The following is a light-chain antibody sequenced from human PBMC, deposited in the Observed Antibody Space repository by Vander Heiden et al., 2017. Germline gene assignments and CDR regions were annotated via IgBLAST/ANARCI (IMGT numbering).Light chain of an antibody. J-gene: IGKJ3*01. CDR1: QGISSY. CDR2: AAS. Sequence: DIQLTQSPSFLSASVGDRVTITCRASQGISSYLAWYQQKPGKAPKLLIYAASTLQSGVPSRFSGSGSGTEFTLTISSLQPEDFATYYCQQQAFGHGTKVDIK. CDR3: QQQA. V-gene: IGKV1-9*01.